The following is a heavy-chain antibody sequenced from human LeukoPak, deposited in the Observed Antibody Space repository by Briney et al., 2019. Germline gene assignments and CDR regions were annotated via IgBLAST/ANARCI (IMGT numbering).Heavy chain of an antibody. Sequence: GGSLRLSCAASGFTVSSNYMSWVRQAPGKGLEWVSLIYSSGSTYYADSVKGRFTISRDNSKNTLSLQMNSLRAEDTAVYYCARDLYGGGPFDFWGQGTLVTVSS. D-gene: IGHD2-15*01. CDR1: GFTVSSNY. V-gene: IGHV3-53*01. J-gene: IGHJ4*02. CDR3: ARDLYGGGPFDF. CDR2: IYSSGST.